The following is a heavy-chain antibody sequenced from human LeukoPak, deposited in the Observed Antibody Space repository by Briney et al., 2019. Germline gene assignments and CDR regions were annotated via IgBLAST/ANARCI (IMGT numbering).Heavy chain of an antibody. CDR3: ARGRYYFDY. CDR2: IYYSGST. Sequence: PSETLSLPCTVSGGSNRSLSWNWIRQPPGKGLEWIGYIYYSGSTKYNPSLKSRVTISVDTSKNQFSLKLSSVTAADTAVYYCARGRYYFDYWGQGSLVTVSS. V-gene: IGHV4-59*01. J-gene: IGHJ4*02. CDR1: GGSNRSLS.